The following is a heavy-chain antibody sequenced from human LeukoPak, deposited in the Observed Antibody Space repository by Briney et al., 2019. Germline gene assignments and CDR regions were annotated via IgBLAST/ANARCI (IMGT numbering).Heavy chain of an antibody. Sequence: GGSLRLSCLTSGFTFIHYAMDWVRQAQGKGREWVAVIWNDGSDKYYGDSVKGRFTKSRDNSKKSVYLQLSSLRVEDTAVYYCAKDAERGFDFSNSLQSWGQGTLVTVSS. J-gene: IGHJ4*02. CDR3: AKDAERGFDFSNSLQS. D-gene: IGHD4-11*01. CDR2: IWNDGSDK. CDR1: GFTFIHYA. V-gene: IGHV3-33*06.